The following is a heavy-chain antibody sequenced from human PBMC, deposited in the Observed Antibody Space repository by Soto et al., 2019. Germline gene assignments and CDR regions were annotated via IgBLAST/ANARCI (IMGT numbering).Heavy chain of an antibody. CDR3: ARHLGYCSGGSCYYYYYVDV. CDR1: GGSISSYY. CDR2: IYYSGST. J-gene: IGHJ6*03. D-gene: IGHD2-15*01. Sequence: QVQLQESGPGLVKPSETLSLTCTVSGGSISSYYWSWIRQPPGKGLEWIGYIYYSGSTNYNPSLKSRVTISVDTSKNQFSLKLSSVTAADTAVYYCARHLGYCSGGSCYYYYYVDVWGKGTTVTVSS. V-gene: IGHV4-59*08.